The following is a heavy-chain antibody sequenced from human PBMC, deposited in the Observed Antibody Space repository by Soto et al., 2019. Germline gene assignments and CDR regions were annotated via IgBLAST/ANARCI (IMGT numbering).Heavy chain of an antibody. V-gene: IGHV1-69*12. CDR1: GGTFRNSA. Sequence: QVQLEQSGAEVKKPGSSVKVSCKASGGTFRNSAFSWVRQAPGQGLEWMGGIMPIFRTPDYAQKFQGRVTITADESTSTTHMELSGLRSDDTAVYYCARDNDRPQLGGNYYYILDVWGHGTAVTVSS. CDR2: IMPIFRTP. CDR3: ARDNDRPQLGGNYYYILDV. D-gene: IGHD1-1*01. J-gene: IGHJ6*02.